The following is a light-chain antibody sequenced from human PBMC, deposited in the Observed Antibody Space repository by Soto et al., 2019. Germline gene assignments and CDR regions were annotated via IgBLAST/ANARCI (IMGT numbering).Light chain of an antibody. CDR3: LSGSSGV. Sequence: SYELTQLPSVSVSPGLPARITCSGYVPGENYADWYQQKPGQAPEVVIYEDSERYPGIPERCSGSTSGNTTTLTISRGLTEDEAEYYCLSGSSGVFGTGTKVTVL. CDR2: EDS. V-gene: IGLV3-22*01. CDR1: VPGENY. J-gene: IGLJ1*01.